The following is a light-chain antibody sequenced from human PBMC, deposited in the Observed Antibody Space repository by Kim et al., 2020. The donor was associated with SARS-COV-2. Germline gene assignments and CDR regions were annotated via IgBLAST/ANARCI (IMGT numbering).Light chain of an antibody. Sequence: SLSPGERAPLSCRASEGVRDQLAWYQQKPGQAPRLLISAVSSRATGTPARFSGSGFGTDFTLSISRLEPEDFAVYYCQQYDWPPNTFGGGTKLEI. V-gene: IGKV3-20*01. J-gene: IGKJ4*01. CDR1: EGVRDQ. CDR2: AVS. CDR3: QQYDWPPNT.